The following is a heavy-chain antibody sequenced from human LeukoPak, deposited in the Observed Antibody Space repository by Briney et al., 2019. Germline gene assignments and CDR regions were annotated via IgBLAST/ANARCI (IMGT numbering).Heavy chain of an antibody. CDR2: INPNSGGT. CDR3: ARDLLYGDYVYFQH. V-gene: IGHV1-2*02. Sequence: GASVKVSCKASGYTFTGDYMHWVRQAPGQGLEWMGWINPNSGGTNYAQKFQGRATMTRDTSISTAYMELSRLRSDDTAVYYCARDLLYGDYVYFQHWGQGTLVTVSS. D-gene: IGHD4-17*01. CDR1: GYTFTGDY. J-gene: IGHJ1*01.